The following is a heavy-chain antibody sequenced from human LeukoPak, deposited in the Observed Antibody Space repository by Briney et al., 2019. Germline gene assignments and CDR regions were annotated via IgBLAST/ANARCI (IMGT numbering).Heavy chain of an antibody. Sequence: GGSLRLSCAASGFTFSSYAMHWVRQAPGKGLEWVAVISYDGSNKYYADSVKGPFTISRDNSKNTLYLQMNSLRAEDTAVYYCAREGYSSSSTSFDYWGQGTLVTVSS. CDR3: AREGYSSSSTSFDY. D-gene: IGHD6-6*01. CDR1: GFTFSSYA. V-gene: IGHV3-30-3*01. J-gene: IGHJ4*02. CDR2: ISYDGSNK.